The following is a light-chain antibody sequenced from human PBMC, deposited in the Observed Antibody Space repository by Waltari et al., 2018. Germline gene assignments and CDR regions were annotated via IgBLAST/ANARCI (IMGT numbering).Light chain of an antibody. J-gene: IGLJ3*02. CDR2: RNN. CDR1: RSNIGINY. Sequence: QSVLTQPPSASGTPGQRVTISCSGSRSNIGINYVYWYQHFPGTPPKLLIYRNNQRPSGFPDRFSGSKSGTSASLAISGLRSEDEADYYCAAWDDTLSAVLFGGGTNLTVL. V-gene: IGLV1-47*01. CDR3: AAWDDTLSAVL.